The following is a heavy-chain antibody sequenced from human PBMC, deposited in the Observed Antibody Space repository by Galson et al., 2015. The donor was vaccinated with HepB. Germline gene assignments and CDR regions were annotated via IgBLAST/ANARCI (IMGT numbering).Heavy chain of an antibody. Sequence: SLRLSCAASEFTFSNAWMSWVRQAPGKGLEWVGRIRSKTDGGTTDYAAPVKGRFTISRDNSKNTLYLEMSALRAEDTAVYYCGKGTQYSYVTFDYWGQGTLVTVSS. D-gene: IGHD5-18*01. CDR2: IRSKTDGGTT. CDR3: GKGTQYSYVTFDY. CDR1: EFTFSNAW. V-gene: IGHV3-15*01. J-gene: IGHJ4*02.